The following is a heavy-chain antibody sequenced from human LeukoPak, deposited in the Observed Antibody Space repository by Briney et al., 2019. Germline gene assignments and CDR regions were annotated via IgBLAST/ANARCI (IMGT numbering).Heavy chain of an antibody. J-gene: IGHJ4*02. D-gene: IGHD1-7*01. CDR1: GGSFSGYY. CDR2: INHSGST. V-gene: IGHV4-34*01. CDR3: AARSGGITGTTAC. Sequence: PSETLSLTCAVYGGSFSGYYWRWIRQPPGKGLEWIGEINHSGSTNYNPSLKSRVTISVDTSKNQFSLKLSSVTAADTAVYYCAARSGGITGTTACWGQGTLVTVSS.